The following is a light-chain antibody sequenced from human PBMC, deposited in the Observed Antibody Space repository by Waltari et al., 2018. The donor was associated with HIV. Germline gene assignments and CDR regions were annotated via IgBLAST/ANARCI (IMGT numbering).Light chain of an antibody. Sequence: QSALTQPASVSGSPGQSITISCTGTSSDIGGSNYVSWYQQHPGKAPKLMIYDVTNRPSVCSTRFSGSKSGNTAALTISGLQAEDEADYYCSSYRSTAVVFGGGTKLTVL. CDR1: SSDIGGSNY. CDR2: DVT. J-gene: IGLJ2*01. CDR3: SSYRSTAVV. V-gene: IGLV2-14*03.